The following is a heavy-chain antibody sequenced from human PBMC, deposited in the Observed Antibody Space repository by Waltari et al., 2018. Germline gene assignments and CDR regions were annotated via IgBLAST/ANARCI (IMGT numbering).Heavy chain of an antibody. CDR2: ISFDGSDQ. D-gene: IGHD1-1*01. Sequence: VEVVESGGGVVQPGRSLRLSCVVSGPNFSSVGIHWVRQAPVKGLEWIALISFDGSDQYYADSVKGRFTISRDNSQNAVYLQMNSLRTEDTATYYCVVSTRFDPWGQGTLVTVSS. CDR3: VVSTRFDP. J-gene: IGHJ5*02. CDR1: GPNFSSVG. V-gene: IGHV3-30*03.